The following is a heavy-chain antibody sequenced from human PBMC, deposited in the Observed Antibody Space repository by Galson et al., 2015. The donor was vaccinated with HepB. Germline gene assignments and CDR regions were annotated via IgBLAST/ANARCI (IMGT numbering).Heavy chain of an antibody. CDR2: IRYDGSNK. J-gene: IGHJ4*02. CDR1: GFTFSSYG. V-gene: IGHV3-30*02. Sequence: LRLSCAASGFTFSSYGMHWVRQAPGKGLEWVAFIRYDGSNKYYADSVKGRFTISRDNSKNTLYLQMNSLRAEDTAVYYCAKDRLRDTATFDYWGQGTLVTVSS. D-gene: IGHD5-18*01. CDR3: AKDRLRDTATFDY.